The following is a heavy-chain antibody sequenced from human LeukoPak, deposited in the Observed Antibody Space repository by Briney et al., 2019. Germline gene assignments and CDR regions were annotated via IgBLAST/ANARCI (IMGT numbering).Heavy chain of an antibody. CDR2: ISSSSSYI. CDR1: EFTFRSYS. CDR3: ARGYCSGGSCYTFDY. V-gene: IGHV3-21*01. Sequence: GGSLRLSGPAPEFTFRSYSMNGVRQAPGKGLGWVSSISSSSSYIYYADSVKGRFTISRDNAKNSLYLQMNSLRAEDTAVYYCARGYCSGGSCYTFDYWGQGTLVTVSS. J-gene: IGHJ4*02. D-gene: IGHD2-15*01.